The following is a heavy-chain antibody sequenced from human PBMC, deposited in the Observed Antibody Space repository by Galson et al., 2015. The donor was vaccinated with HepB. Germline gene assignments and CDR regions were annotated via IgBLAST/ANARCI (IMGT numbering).Heavy chain of an antibody. CDR3: ARPWRGYSYIESPGV. V-gene: IGHV3-48*01. CDR2: ISSSSSTI. CDR1: GFTFSSYS. Sequence: SLRLSCAASGFTFSSYSMNWVRQAPGKGLEWVSYISSSSSTIYYADSVKGRFTISRDNAKNSLYLQMDSLRAEDTAVYYCARPWRGYSYIESPGVWGQGTTVTVSS. J-gene: IGHJ6*02. D-gene: IGHD5-18*01.